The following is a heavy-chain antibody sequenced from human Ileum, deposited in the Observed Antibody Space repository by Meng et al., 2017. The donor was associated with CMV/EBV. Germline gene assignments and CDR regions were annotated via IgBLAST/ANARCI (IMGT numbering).Heavy chain of an antibody. CDR3: ARGQGYCTSANCLKYYFDF. Sequence: SETLSLTCTVSSDSFNAYYWSWVRQSPGKGLEWIGYVFHSGTNYNPSLKSRVTMSADASRNQFSLRLNSVTAADTAVYYCARGQGYCTSANCLKYYFDFWGQGALVTVSS. CDR1: SDSFNAYY. V-gene: IGHV4-59*01. J-gene: IGHJ4*02. CDR2: VFHSGT. D-gene: IGHD2-2*01.